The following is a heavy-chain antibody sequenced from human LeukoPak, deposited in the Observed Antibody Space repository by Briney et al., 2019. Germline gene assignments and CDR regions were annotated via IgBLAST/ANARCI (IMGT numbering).Heavy chain of an antibody. CDR2: INHSGST. Sequence: PLETLSLTCAVYGVSFSGYYCSCIRHPPGRGLEWIGEINHSGSTHYTPSLKSRVTISLDTSKKQFSLKLSSVTAADTAVYYCARAAGWLQWLYYYYGMDVWGQGTTVTVS. D-gene: IGHD5-24*01. CDR3: ARAAGWLQWLYYYYGMDV. J-gene: IGHJ6*02. CDR1: GVSFSGYY. V-gene: IGHV4-34*01.